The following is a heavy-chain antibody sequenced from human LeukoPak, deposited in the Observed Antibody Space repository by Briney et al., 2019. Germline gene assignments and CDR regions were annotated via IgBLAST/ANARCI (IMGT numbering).Heavy chain of an antibody. CDR3: ATTDIDFWSGSTHTQNWFDP. V-gene: IGHV1-24*01. J-gene: IGHJ5*02. CDR1: GGTFSSHS. D-gene: IGHD3-3*01. CDR2: FDPEDGET. Sequence: EASVKVSCKASGGTFSSHSISWVRQAPGKGLEWMGGFDPEDGETIYAQKFQGRVTMTEDTSTDTAYMELSSLRSEDTAVYYCATTDIDFWSGSTHTQNWFDPWGQGTLVTVSS.